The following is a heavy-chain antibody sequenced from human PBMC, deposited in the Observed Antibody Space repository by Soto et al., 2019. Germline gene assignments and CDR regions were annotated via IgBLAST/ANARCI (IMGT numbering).Heavy chain of an antibody. J-gene: IGHJ4*02. CDR1: GFIFSDYA. CDR2: VRGRGIIT. Sequence: EVQLLESGGGLVQPGGSLRLSSASSGFIFSDYAMSWVRQAPGKGLEWISSVRGRGIITYYADSVKGRFTISRDNFKNTLYLQMSSLRAEDTAMYYCAKDSLPVPSYGDDCYRDFWGQGTLVTVSS. CDR3: AKDSLPVPSYGDDCYRDF. D-gene: IGHD2-21*02. V-gene: IGHV3-23*01.